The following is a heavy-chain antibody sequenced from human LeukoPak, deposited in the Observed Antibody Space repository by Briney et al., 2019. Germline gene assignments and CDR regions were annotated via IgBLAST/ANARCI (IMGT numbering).Heavy chain of an antibody. CDR3: ARDTGLQYYYYYMDV. CDR2: IYYSGST. CDR1: GGSISSYY. D-gene: IGHD4-11*01. J-gene: IGHJ6*03. Sequence: PSETLSLTCTVSGGSISSYYWSWIRQPPGKGLEWIGYIYYSGSTNYNPSLKSRVTISVDTSKNQFPLKLSSVTAADTAVYYCARDTGLQYYYYYMDVWGKGTTVTVSS. V-gene: IGHV4-59*01.